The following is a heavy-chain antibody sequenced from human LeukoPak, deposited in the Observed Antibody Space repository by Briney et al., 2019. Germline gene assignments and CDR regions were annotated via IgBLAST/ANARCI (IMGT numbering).Heavy chain of an antibody. J-gene: IGHJ6*03. V-gene: IGHV4-59*01. CDR2: VSDSGTT. CDR1: GGSISSYY. D-gene: IGHD1-1*01. CDR3: ARVSWFPGTSYYYMDV. Sequence: KPSETLSLTCTVSGGSISSYYWSWIRQPPGKGLEWFGYVSDSGTTNYNPSLKSRVTISVDTSKIQFSLKLSSVTAADTAVYYCARVSWFPGTSYYYMDVWGKGTTVTVSS.